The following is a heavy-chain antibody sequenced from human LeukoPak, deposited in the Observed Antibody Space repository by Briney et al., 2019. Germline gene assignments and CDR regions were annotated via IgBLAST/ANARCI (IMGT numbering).Heavy chain of an antibody. D-gene: IGHD7-27*01. V-gene: IGHV1-2*06. CDR1: GYTFTGYY. CDR3: ARAAGDYDAFDI. Sequence: ASVKVSCKASGYTFTGYYMHWVRQAPGQGLEWKGRINPNSGGTNYAQKFQGRVTMTRNTSISTAYMELSRLRSDDTAVYYCARAAGDYDAFDIWGQGTMVTVSS. CDR2: INPNSGGT. J-gene: IGHJ3*02.